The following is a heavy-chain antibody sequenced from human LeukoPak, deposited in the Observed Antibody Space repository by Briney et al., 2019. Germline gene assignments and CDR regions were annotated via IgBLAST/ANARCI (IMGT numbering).Heavy chain of an antibody. CDR3: ARQWGVYGGSVGGIDY. J-gene: IGHJ4*02. CDR1: GGTFSSYA. CDR2: IIPILGIA. D-gene: IGHD5-12*01. V-gene: IGHV1-69*04. Sequence: SVKVSCKASGGTFSSYAISWVRQAPGQGLEWMGRIIPILGIANYAQKFQGRVTITADKSTSTAYMELSSLRSEDTAVYYCARQWGVYGGSVGGIDYWGQGTLVTVSS.